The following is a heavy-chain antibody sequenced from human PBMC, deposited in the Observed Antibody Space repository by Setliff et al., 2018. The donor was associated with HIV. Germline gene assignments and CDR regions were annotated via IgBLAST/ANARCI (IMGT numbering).Heavy chain of an antibody. Sequence: GGSLRLSCVASGFTFNNYWMHWVRQVPGKGLVWVARIRGDGSSTLCADSVKGRFTISRDNAKKTLDLQMNSLSAEDTAVYYCVREGPTVTTRYFHYWGQGTLVTVSS. CDR3: VREGPTVTTRYFHY. CDR1: GFTFNNYW. V-gene: IGHV3-74*01. CDR2: IRGDGSST. J-gene: IGHJ1*01. D-gene: IGHD4-17*01.